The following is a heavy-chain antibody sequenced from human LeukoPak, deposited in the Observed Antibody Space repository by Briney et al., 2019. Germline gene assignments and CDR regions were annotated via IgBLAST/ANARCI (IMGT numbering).Heavy chain of an antibody. D-gene: IGHD3-22*01. J-gene: IGHJ4*02. CDR1: GYTFTNYY. Sequence: ASVKVSCKSSGYTFTNYYIHWVRQAPGQGLEWMGIINPSGGSTTYAQGFQDRVTMTRDTSTSTVYMELSSLTSEDTAVYYCARGLDNYGSSGFPILRHWGQGTLVTVSS. V-gene: IGHV1-46*01. CDR2: INPSGGST. CDR3: ARGLDNYGSSGFPILRH.